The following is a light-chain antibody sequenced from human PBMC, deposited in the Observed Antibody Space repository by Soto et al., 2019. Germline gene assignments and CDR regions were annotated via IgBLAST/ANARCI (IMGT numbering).Light chain of an antibody. J-gene: IGKJ5*01. CDR1: QSVSSY. V-gene: IGKV3-11*01. Sequence: EIVLTQSPATLSLSPGEGATLSCRASQSVSSYLAWYQQKPGQAPRLLIYDASNRATGIPARFSGSGSGTDFTLTISSLEPEDFAVYYCQQRITFGQGTRLEIK. CDR3: QQRIT. CDR2: DAS.